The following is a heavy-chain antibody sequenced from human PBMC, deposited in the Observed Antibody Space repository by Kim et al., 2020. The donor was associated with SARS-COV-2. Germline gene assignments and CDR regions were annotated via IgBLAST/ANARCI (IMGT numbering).Heavy chain of an antibody. J-gene: IGHJ4*02. D-gene: IGHD6-13*01. Sequence: YAASVKGRFTSPRNNSKNTAYQKMNSLKNEDTAVYYCTSAQYSSSWYGYWGQGTLVTVSS. CDR3: TSAQYSSSWYGY. V-gene: IGHV3-73*01.